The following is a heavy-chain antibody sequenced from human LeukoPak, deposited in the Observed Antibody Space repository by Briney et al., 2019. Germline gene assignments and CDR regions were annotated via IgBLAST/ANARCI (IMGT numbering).Heavy chain of an antibody. V-gene: IGHV3-9*01. D-gene: IGHD5-24*01. CDR2: ISWNSGSI. Sequence: GRSLRLSCAASGFTFDDYAIHWVRQAPGKGLEWVSGISWNSGSIGYADSVKGRFTISRDNAKNSLYLQMNSLRAEDTALYYCAKEDNYGMDVWGQGTTVTVSS. CDR3: AKEDNYGMDV. CDR1: GFTFDDYA. J-gene: IGHJ6*02.